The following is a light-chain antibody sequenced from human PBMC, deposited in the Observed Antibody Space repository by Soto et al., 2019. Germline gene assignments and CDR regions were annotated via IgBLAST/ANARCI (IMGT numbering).Light chain of an antibody. J-gene: IGKJ1*01. Sequence: EIELTQSPATLSVSAGGTVTLSCRASQSIRTNVAWYQQIPGQAPRLLVYGASTRATGVPARFSGSGSEIEFTLPISSLQSEDAAFYYCQQYFNWPLPWTFGPGTKVQIK. CDR3: QQYFNWPLPWT. CDR1: QSIRTN. V-gene: IGKV3-15*01. CDR2: GAS.